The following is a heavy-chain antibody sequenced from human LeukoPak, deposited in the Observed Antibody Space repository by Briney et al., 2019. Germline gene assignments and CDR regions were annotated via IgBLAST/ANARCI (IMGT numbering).Heavy chain of an antibody. J-gene: IGHJ1*01. D-gene: IGHD6-13*01. V-gene: IGHV1-69*13. CDR1: GYTFTSYY. CDR2: IIPIFGTA. CDR3: ARDHLPQIIAAAGPGYFQH. Sequence: SVKVSCKASGYTFTSYYMHWVRQAPGQGLEWMGGIIPIFGTANYAQKFQGRVTITADESTSTAYMELSSLRSEDTAVYYCARDHLPQIIAAAGPGYFQHWGQGTLVTVSS.